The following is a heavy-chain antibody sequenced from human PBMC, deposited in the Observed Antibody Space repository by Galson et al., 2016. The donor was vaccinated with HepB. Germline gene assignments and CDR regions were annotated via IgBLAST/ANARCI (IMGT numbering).Heavy chain of an antibody. CDR3: ARDPGRTTIEYAFDI. V-gene: IGHV3-7*01. J-gene: IGHJ3*02. D-gene: IGHD1-26*01. Sequence: SLRLSCAASGFPFSSYSMAWVRQAPGKGLEWVASIERVGSQYVDSVTGRFTISRDNTKNSLYLQMNSLRAEDTAIYYCARDPGRTTIEYAFDIWGQGTMVTVSS. CDR1: GFPFSSYS. CDR2: IERVGSQ.